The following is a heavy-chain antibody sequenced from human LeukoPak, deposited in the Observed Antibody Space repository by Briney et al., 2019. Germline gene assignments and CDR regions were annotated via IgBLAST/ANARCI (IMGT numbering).Heavy chain of an antibody. Sequence: ASVKVSCKASGYTFTSYYMHWVRQAPGQGLEWMRIINPSGGSTSYAQKFQGRVTMTRDTSTSTVYMELSSLRSEDTAVYYCARGGRDGCTLYPLDYWGQGTLVTVSS. CDR3: ARGGRDGCTLYPLDY. CDR2: INPSGGST. J-gene: IGHJ4*02. V-gene: IGHV1-46*01. D-gene: IGHD5-24*01. CDR1: GYTFTSYY.